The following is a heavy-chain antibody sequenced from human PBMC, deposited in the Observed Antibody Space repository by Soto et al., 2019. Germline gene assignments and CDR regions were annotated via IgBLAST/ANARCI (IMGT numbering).Heavy chain of an antibody. J-gene: IGHJ6*02. CDR1: GGTFSSYS. CDR3: ASAGYTRVVVADTSGWSYYEGMEV. D-gene: IGHD2-15*01. V-gene: IGHV1-69*02. CDR2: ITPILGIA. Sequence: QVQLVQSGAEVKKPGSSVKVSCKASGGTFSSYSISWVRQSPGQGLDWMGRITPILGIANYAQKFQGRVTITAEKSTYTADMEPSCLRSEDTAVYYWASAGYTRVVVADTSGWSYYEGMEVWGQGATVTVSS.